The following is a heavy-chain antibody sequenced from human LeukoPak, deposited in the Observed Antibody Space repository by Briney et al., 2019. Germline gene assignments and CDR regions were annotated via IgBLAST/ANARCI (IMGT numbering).Heavy chain of an antibody. J-gene: IGHJ4*02. CDR3: AKDAYYYDSSGYYAAIDY. V-gene: IGHV3-23*01. D-gene: IGHD3-22*01. Sequence: PVGSLRLSCAASGFTFSSYAMSWVRQAPGKGLGWVSAISVGGGSTYYADSVKGRFTISRDNSKNTLYLKMNSLRAEDTAVYSCAKDAYYYDSSGYYAAIDYWGQGTLVTVSS. CDR2: ISVGGGST. CDR1: GFTFSSYA.